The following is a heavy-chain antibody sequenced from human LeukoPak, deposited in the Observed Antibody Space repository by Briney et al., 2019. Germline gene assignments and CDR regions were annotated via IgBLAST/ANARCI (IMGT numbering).Heavy chain of an antibody. D-gene: IGHD4-17*01. CDR3: AKDPNGDYIGAFDM. Sequence: GGSLRLSCAASGITASSYAMTWVRQAPGKGLEWVSSISGSGDRTMYADSVKGRFTISRDNFKSTLSLQMNSLRAEDTAVYHCAKDPNGDYIGAFDMWGQGTMVTVSS. CDR1: GITASSYA. V-gene: IGHV3-23*01. J-gene: IGHJ3*02. CDR2: ISGSGDRT.